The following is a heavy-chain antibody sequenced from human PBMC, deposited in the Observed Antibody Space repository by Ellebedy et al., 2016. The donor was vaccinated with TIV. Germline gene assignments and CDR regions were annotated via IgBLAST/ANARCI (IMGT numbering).Heavy chain of an antibody. D-gene: IGHD6-13*01. Sequence: SETLSLTXAVYGGSFSGYYWSWIRQPPGKGLEWIGEINHSGSTNYNPSLKSRVTISVDTSKNQFSLKLSSVTAADTAVYYCASGYSNDWYFDLWGRGTLVTVSS. CDR2: INHSGST. V-gene: IGHV4-34*01. CDR3: ASGYSNDWYFDL. J-gene: IGHJ2*01. CDR1: GGSFSGYY.